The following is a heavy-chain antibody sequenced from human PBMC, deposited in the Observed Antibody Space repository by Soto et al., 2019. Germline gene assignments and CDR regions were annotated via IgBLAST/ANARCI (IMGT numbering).Heavy chain of an antibody. D-gene: IGHD3-10*01. CDR2: ISAYNGNT. V-gene: IGHV1-18*01. CDR1: GYTFTSYG. Sequence: QVQLVQSGAEVKKPGASVKVSCKASGYTFTSYGISWVRQAPGQGLEWMGWISAYNGNTNYAQKLQGRVTMTTDTSTSTAYMELRSLRSDDTAVYYCARDKGFTMVRGVIMLRPNWFDPWGQGTLVTVSS. J-gene: IGHJ5*02. CDR3: ARDKGFTMVRGVIMLRPNWFDP.